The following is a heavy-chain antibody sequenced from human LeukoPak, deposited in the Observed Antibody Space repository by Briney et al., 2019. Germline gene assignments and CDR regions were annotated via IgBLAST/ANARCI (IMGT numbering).Heavy chain of an antibody. CDR3: ARASLNYDSSGYYSDLDY. J-gene: IGHJ4*02. CDR1: GFTFSSYA. CDR2: ISRSGGGS. V-gene: IGHV3-23*01. D-gene: IGHD3-22*01. Sequence: PGGSLRLSCAASGFTFSSYAMSWVRQAPGKGLEWVSSISRSGGGSYYADSVKGRFTISRDNSKSTLYLQMNSLRAEDMAVYYCARASLNYDSSGYYSDLDYWGQGTLVTVSS.